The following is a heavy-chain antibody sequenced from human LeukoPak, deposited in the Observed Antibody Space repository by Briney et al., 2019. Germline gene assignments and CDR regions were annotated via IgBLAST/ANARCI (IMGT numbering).Heavy chain of an antibody. J-gene: IGHJ4*02. CDR3: ARSSGWFCFDY. D-gene: IGHD6-19*01. CDR1: GFTFSSYE. CDR2: ISSSGSTI. Sequence: TGGSLRHSCAASGFTFSSYEMNWVRQAPGKGLEWVSYISSSGSTIYYADSVKGRFTISRDNAKNSLYLQMNSLRAEDTAVYYCARSSGWFCFDYWGQGTLVTVSS. V-gene: IGHV3-48*03.